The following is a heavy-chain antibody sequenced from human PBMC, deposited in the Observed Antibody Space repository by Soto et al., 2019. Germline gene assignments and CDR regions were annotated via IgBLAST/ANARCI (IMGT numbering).Heavy chain of an antibody. CDR3: SRGLGSGDY. V-gene: IGHV1-46*03. D-gene: IGHD3-10*01. CDR1: GYTFTSYY. Sequence: QVQLVQSGAEVKNPGASVTVSCRASGYTFTSYYIHWVRQAPGQGLEWMAIINPNGGSTNYAQRFPGRVPVTRDTSTRIVYMELSSLRSEDTAVYYCSRGLGSGDYWGQGTLVTVSS. J-gene: IGHJ4*02. CDR2: INPNGGST.